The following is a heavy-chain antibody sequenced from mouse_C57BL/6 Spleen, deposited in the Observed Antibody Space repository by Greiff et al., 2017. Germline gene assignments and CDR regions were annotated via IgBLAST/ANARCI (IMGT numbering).Heavy chain of an antibody. CDR3: ARGVDDGYYVDY. J-gene: IGHJ2*01. CDR1: GYTFTSYW. V-gene: IGHV1-52*01. CDR2: IDPSDSET. D-gene: IGHD2-3*01. Sequence: QVQLQQPGAELVRPGSSVKLSCKASGYTFTSYWLHWVKQRPIQGLEWIGNIDPSDSETHYNQKFKDKATLTVDKSSSTAYMQLSILTSEDSAVYYCARGVDDGYYVDYWGQGTTLTVSS.